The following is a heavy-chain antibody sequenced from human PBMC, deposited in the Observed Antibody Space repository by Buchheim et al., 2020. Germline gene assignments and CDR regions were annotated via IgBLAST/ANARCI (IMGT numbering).Heavy chain of an antibody. CDR1: GFTFSSYD. D-gene: IGHD1-14*01. CDR3: ARGLQPQPKAYYGMDV. J-gene: IGHJ6*02. Sequence: EVQLVESGGGLVQPGGSLRLSCAASGFTFSSYDMHWVRQATGKGLEWVSAIGTAGDTYYPGSVKGRFTISRDTAKNSLYLQMNNLRAGDTAVYYCARGLQPQPKAYYGMDVWGQGTT. V-gene: IGHV3-13*04. CDR2: IGTAGDT.